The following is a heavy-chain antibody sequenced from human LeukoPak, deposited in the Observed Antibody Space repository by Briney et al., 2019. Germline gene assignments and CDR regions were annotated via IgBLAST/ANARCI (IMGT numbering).Heavy chain of an antibody. D-gene: IGHD5-12*01. CDR3: AGAYSGNDLSQLDY. V-gene: IGHV1-2*02. CDR1: GYTFTHYY. CDR2: INPNSGGT. J-gene: IGHJ4*02. Sequence: ASVKVSCKASGYTFTHYYMYWVRQAPGQGLEWVGWINPNSGGTSYAQKFQGRVTMTRVTSISTAYMELNRLRSDDTAVYYCAGAYSGNDLSQLDYWGQGTLVTVSS.